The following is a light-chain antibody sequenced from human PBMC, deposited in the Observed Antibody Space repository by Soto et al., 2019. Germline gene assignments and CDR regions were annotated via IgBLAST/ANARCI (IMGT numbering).Light chain of an antibody. CDR2: AAS. V-gene: IGKV1-39*01. CDR1: QSIRTY. Sequence: DVQMTQSPSSLSASVGDRITITCRASQSIRTYLNWYQQKPGKAPKLLIFAASSLQSGVPSKFSGSGSGTDFTLTINSLQSEDFATYYCQQSYHPPITVGQGKRLEIK. J-gene: IGKJ5*01. CDR3: QQSYHPPIT.